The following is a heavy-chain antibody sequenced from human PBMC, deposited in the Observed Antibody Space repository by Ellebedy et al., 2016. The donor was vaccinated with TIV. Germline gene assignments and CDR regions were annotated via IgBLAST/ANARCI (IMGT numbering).Heavy chain of an antibody. J-gene: IGHJ4*02. V-gene: IGHV3-33*01. D-gene: IGHD5-24*01. CDR2: IWYDGSNK. Sequence: GESLKISCAASGFTFSSYGMHWVRQAPGKGLEWVAVIWYDGSNKYYADSVKGRFTISRDNSKNTLYLQMNSLRAEDTAVYYCAIQWAQDGHWGQGTLVTVSS. CDR3: AIQWAQDGH. CDR1: GFTFSSYG.